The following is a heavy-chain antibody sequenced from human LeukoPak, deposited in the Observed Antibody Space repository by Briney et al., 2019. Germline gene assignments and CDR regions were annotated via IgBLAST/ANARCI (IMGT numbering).Heavy chain of an antibody. V-gene: IGHV4-34*01. CDR3: ARGNIRRSSSWYPK. CDR2: INHSGST. Sequence: PSGTLSLTCAVYGGSFRGYYWSWIRQPPGKGLEWIGEINHSGSTNYNPSLKSRVTISVDTSKNQFSLKLSSVTAADTAVYYCARGNIRRSSSWYPKWGQGTLVTVSS. CDR1: GGSFRGYY. D-gene: IGHD6-13*01. J-gene: IGHJ4*02.